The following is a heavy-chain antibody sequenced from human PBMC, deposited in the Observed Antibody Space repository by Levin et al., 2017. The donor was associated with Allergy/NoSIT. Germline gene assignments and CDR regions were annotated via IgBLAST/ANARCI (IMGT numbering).Heavy chain of an antibody. V-gene: IGHV4-34*01. CDR3: ARGGRRGRGGYYYMDV. J-gene: IGHJ6*03. D-gene: IGHD2-15*01. CDR1: GGSFSGYY. Sequence: PSETLSLTCAVYGGSFSGYYWSWIRQPPGKGLEWIGEINHSGSTNYNPSLKSRVTISVDTSKNQFSLKLSSVTAADTAVYYCARGGRRGRGGYYYMDVWGKGTTVTVSS. CDR2: INHSGST.